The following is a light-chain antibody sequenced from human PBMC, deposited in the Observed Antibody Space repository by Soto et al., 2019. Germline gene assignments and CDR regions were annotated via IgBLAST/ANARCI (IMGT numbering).Light chain of an antibody. Sequence: EIVLTQSPVTLSVSPGERATLSCRASQTVGTNLAWFHQKPGQAPRLLFYGASTRATGIPARFSGSGSGTEFTLTISSLQSVFFAVSYSQHYTLSPRTFRQVT. CDR1: QTVGTN. CDR2: GAS. J-gene: IGKJ5*01. CDR3: QHYTLSPRT. V-gene: IGKV3-15*01.